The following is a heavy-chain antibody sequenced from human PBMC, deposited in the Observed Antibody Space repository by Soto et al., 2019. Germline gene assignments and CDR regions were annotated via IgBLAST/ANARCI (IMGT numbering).Heavy chain of an antibody. CDR2: IIPIFGTA. J-gene: IGHJ6*02. Sequence: GASVKVSCKASGGTFSSYAISWVRQAPGQGLEWMGGIIPIFGTANYAQKFQGRVTITADESTSTAYMELSSLRSEDTAVYYCARVSITIFGVVTNYYYGMDVWGQGTTVTVSS. D-gene: IGHD3-3*01. V-gene: IGHV1-69*13. CDR1: GGTFSSYA. CDR3: ARVSITIFGVVTNYYYGMDV.